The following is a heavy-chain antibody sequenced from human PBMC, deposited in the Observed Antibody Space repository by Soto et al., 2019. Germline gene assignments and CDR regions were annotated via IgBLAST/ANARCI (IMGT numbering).Heavy chain of an antibody. D-gene: IGHD2-15*01. J-gene: IGHJ5*02. Sequence: SETLSLTCTVSGGSISSYYWSWIRQPPGKGLELIGYIYYSGSTNYNPSLKSRVTISVDTSKNQFSFKLSSVTAADTAVYYCARAIPLGYCSGGSCYGWFDPWGQGTLVTVSS. CDR1: GGSISSYY. V-gene: IGHV4-59*01. CDR2: IYYSGST. CDR3: ARAIPLGYCSGGSCYGWFDP.